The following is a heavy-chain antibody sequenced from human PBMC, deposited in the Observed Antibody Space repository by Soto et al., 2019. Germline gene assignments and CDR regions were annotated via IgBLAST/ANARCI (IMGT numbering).Heavy chain of an antibody. Sequence: EVQLVESGGALVQPGGCLRLSCAASGFTFSSYWMHWVRQAPGKGLVWVSRINSDGSSTSYADSVKGRFTISRDNAKNTLYLQMNSLRAEDTAVYYCARTSLVVAAATREDYWGQGTLVTVSS. V-gene: IGHV3-74*01. CDR3: ARTSLVVAAATREDY. CDR1: GFTFSSYW. CDR2: INSDGSST. J-gene: IGHJ4*02. D-gene: IGHD2-15*01.